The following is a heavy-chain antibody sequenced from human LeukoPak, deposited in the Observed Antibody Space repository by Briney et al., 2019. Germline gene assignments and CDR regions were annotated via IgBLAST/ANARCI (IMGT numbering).Heavy chain of an antibody. V-gene: IGHV3-66*02. J-gene: IGHJ3*02. CDR2: IYSGGST. CDR1: GFTVSSNY. D-gene: IGHD2-2*01. Sequence: GGSLRLSCAASGFTVSSNYMSWVRQAPGKGLEWVLVIYSGGSTYYADSVKGRFTISRDNSKNTLYLQMNRLRAEDTAVYYCARDSHIVVGAFDIWGQGTMVTVSS. CDR3: ARDSHIVVGAFDI.